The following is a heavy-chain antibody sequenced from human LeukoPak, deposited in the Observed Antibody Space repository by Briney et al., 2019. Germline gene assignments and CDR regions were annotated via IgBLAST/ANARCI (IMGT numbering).Heavy chain of an antibody. CDR3: ARSDPKYYDILTGYYNPYYFDY. Sequence: SETLSLTCTVSGGSISSSSYFWAWIRQPPGKGLEWIGSIYYSGSTYYNPSLKSRVTISVDTSKNQFSLKLSSVTAADTAVYYCARSDPKYYDILTGYYNPYYFDYWGQGTLVTVSS. D-gene: IGHD3-9*01. CDR1: GGSISSSSYF. V-gene: IGHV4-39*07. CDR2: IYYSGST. J-gene: IGHJ4*02.